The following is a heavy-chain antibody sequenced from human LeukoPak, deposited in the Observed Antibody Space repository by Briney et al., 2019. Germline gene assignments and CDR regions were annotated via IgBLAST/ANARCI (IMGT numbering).Heavy chain of an antibody. J-gene: IGHJ3*02. Sequence: GGSLRLSCAASGFTFSISNMNWVRRAPGKGLEWVTYISTSSTTIYYADSVKGRFTISRDNAENSLYLQMNSLRAEDTAVYYCARDGYGSRAFDIWGQGTMVTVSS. CDR2: ISTSSTTI. CDR1: GFTFSISN. CDR3: ARDGYGSRAFDI. V-gene: IGHV3-48*01. D-gene: IGHD3-10*01.